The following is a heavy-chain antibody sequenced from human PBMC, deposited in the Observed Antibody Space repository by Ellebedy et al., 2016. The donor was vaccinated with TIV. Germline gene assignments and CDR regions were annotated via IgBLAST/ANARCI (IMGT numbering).Heavy chain of an antibody. CDR2: INAGNGNT. CDR1: GYTFTSYA. D-gene: IGHD2-21*01. V-gene: IGHV1-3*01. CDR3: ARVSLWDWYFDL. J-gene: IGHJ2*01. Sequence: ASVKVSCKASGYTFTSYAMHWVRQAPGQRLEWMGWINAGNGNTKYSQKFQGRVTITRDTSASTAYMELSSLRSEDTAVYYCARVSLWDWYFDLWGRGTLVTVSS.